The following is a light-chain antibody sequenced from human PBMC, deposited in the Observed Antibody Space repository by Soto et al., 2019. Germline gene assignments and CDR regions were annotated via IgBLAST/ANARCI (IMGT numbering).Light chain of an antibody. J-gene: IGKJ3*01. CDR2: DAS. CDR3: YHHSGFT. CDR1: QSVNSY. Sequence: EIVMTQSPASLSVSPGERATLSCRASQSVNSYLAWYQQKPGQAPRLLIHDASHSATGIPVRFSGSGSGTDFTLTISRLEAEDFDVYYWYHHSGFTFGGGTKVDIK. V-gene: IGKV3-11*01.